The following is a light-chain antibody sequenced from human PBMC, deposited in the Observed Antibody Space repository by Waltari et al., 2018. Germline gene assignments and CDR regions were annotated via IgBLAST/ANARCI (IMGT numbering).Light chain of an antibody. CDR2: KVS. Sequence: DVVLTQSPLYLPVTLGQPASISCRSSQSLLHRDANTYLNWFQQRLGQSPRRLIYKVSNRDSGVPDRFSGSGAGTDFTLKISRVEAEDVGVYYCMQGTHWPPITFGQGTRLEIK. CDR1: QSLLHRDANTY. J-gene: IGKJ5*01. CDR3: MQGTHWPPIT. V-gene: IGKV2-30*02.